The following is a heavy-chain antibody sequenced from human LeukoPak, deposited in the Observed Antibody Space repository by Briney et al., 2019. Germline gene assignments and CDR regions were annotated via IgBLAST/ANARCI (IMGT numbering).Heavy chain of an antibody. V-gene: IGHV1-46*01. D-gene: IGHD3-22*01. CDR2: INPSGGTT. CDR1: GYTFISYY. Sequence: ASVKVSCKASGYTFISYYMHWVRHAPGQGLECMGIINPSGGTTSYAQKFQGRVTMTRDTSTSTVYMKLSSLRSEVTAVYYCARDRRGSGYHFDCWGQGTLVTVSS. J-gene: IGHJ4*02. CDR3: ARDRRGSGYHFDC.